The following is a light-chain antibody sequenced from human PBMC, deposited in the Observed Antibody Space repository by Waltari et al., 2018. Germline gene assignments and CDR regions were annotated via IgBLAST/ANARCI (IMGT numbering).Light chain of an antibody. V-gene: IGKV4-1*01. J-gene: IGKJ5*01. CDR1: QSVLYSSNNKNY. CDR3: QQYYNTPIT. CDR2: WAS. Sequence: DIVMTQSPDSLAVSLGDRATINCKSCQSVLYSSNNKNYLAWYQQKPGQPPKLLIYWASTRESGVPDRFSGSGSGTDFTLTISSLQAEDVAVYYCQQYYNTPITFGQGTRLEIK.